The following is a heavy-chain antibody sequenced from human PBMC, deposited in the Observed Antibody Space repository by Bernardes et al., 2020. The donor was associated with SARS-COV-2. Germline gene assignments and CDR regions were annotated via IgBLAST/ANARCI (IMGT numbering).Heavy chain of an antibody. D-gene: IGHD6-19*01. V-gene: IGHV3-30*18. CDR3: AKDDSSGWYGTFDQ. CDR2: ISYDGSNK. J-gene: IGHJ4*02. Sequence: GGCLRLKCAASGFTFSNYGMHWARRAPGKGLEWVAVISYDGSNKYYADSVKGRFTISRDNPKHTLYLQMNSLRTEDAAVYYCAKDDSSGWYGTFDQWGQGTLVTVSS. CDR1: GFTFSNYG.